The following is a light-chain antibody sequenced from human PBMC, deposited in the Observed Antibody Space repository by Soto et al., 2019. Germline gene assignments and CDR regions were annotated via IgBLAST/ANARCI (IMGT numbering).Light chain of an antibody. CDR2: GAS. V-gene: IGKV3-15*01. J-gene: IGKJ1*01. Sequence: EIVMTQSPATLSVSPGERATLSCRASHSVSSNLAWYQQKPGQAPRLLIYGASTRATGIPARFSGSGSGTEFTLTISSLQPEDVATYYCQKYNSAPWTFGQGTKVEIK. CDR3: QKYNSAPWT. CDR1: HSVSSN.